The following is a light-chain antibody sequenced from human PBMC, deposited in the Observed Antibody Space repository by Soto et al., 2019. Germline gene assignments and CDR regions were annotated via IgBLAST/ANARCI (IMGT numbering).Light chain of an antibody. J-gene: IGKJ2*01. CDR2: PAS. V-gene: IGKV1-5*03. Sequence: DIQMTQSPSTLSASVGDRVTITCRASKRINTWLAWYQQKPGKAPRFLIYPASSLESGVPSRFSGSGFGTEFTLTISNLQPDDFATDYCQQYKSYSTFGQGTKLHTK. CDR3: QQYKSYST. CDR1: KRINTW.